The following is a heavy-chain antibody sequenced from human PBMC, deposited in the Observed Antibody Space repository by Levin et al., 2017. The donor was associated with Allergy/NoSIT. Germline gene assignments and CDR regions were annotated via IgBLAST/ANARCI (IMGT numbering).Heavy chain of an antibody. CDR3: ARQHIAVAGDAFDI. J-gene: IGHJ3*02. CDR2: IYYSGST. CDR1: GGSISSYY. Sequence: KPSETLSLTCTVSGGSISSYYWSWIRQPPGKGLEWIGYIYYSGSTNYNPSLKSRVTISVDTSKNQFSLKLSSVTAADTAVYYCARQHIAVAGDAFDIWGQGTMVTVSS. V-gene: IGHV4-59*08. D-gene: IGHD6-19*01.